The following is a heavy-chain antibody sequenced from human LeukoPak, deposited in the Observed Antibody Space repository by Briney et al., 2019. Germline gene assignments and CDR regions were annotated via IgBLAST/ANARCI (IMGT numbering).Heavy chain of an antibody. CDR1: GFTFSSYS. CDR3: ARDQGIAAAGPFDP. V-gene: IGHV3-21*01. CDR2: ISSSSSYI. J-gene: IGHJ5*02. D-gene: IGHD6-13*01. Sequence: GGSLRLSCAASGFTFSSYSMNWVRQAPGKGLEWVSSISSSSSYIYYADSVKGRFTISRDNAKNSLYLQMNSLRAEDTAVYCCARDQGIAAAGPFDPWGQGTLVTVSS.